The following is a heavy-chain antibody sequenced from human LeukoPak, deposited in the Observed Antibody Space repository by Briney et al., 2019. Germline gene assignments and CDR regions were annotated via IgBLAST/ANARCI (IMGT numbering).Heavy chain of an antibody. CDR1: GFTFSSYW. V-gene: IGHV3-7*03. CDR3: ARDSWELDAFDI. J-gene: IGHJ3*02. D-gene: IGHD1-26*01. Sequence: GGSLRLSCAAPGFTFSSYWMSWVPQAPGKGLESVANIKQDGSEKYYVDSVKGRFTISRDNAKNSLYLQMNSLRAEDTAVYYCARDSWELDAFDIWGQGTMVTVSS. CDR2: IKQDGSEK.